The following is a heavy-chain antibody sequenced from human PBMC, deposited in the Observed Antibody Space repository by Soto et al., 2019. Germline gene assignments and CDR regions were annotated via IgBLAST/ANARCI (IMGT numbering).Heavy chain of an antibody. CDR2: ISGSGGST. V-gene: IGHV3-23*01. Sequence: EVQLLESGGGLVQPGGSLRLSCAASGFTFRSYAMSWVRQAPGKGLEWVSAISGSGGSTYYADSVKGRFTISRDNSKNTLYLQMNSLRAEYTAVYYCAKSLTMVRGVPYAFDIWGQGTMVTVSS. CDR1: GFTFRSYA. J-gene: IGHJ3*02. CDR3: AKSLTMVRGVPYAFDI. D-gene: IGHD3-10*01.